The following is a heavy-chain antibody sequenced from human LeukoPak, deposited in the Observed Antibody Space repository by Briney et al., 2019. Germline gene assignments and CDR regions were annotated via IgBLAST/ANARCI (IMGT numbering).Heavy chain of an antibody. CDR3: ASDGGDWNDENFDY. CDR2: ISAYNGNT. Sequence: ASVKVSCXASGYTFTSYGISWVRQAPGQGLEWMGWISAYNGNTNYAQKLQGRVTMTTDTSTSTAYMELRSLRSDDTAVYYCASDGGDWNDENFDYWGQGTLVTVSS. CDR1: GYTFTSYG. D-gene: IGHD1-1*01. V-gene: IGHV1-18*01. J-gene: IGHJ4*02.